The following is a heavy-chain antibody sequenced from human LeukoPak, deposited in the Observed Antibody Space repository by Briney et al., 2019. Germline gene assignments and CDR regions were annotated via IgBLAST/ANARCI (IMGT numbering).Heavy chain of an antibody. CDR2: ISVYNGKT. Sequence: GASVKVSCKASGYTFRNYGIGWVRQAPGQGLEWMGWISVYNGKTYWTEKLRDRLTVTTDTSTSTAYMELRSLRSDDTALYYCARGEGEGEPFHYWGQGTLVTVSS. D-gene: IGHD3-16*01. CDR3: ARGEGEGEPFHY. J-gene: IGHJ4*02. CDR1: GYTFRNYG. V-gene: IGHV1-18*01.